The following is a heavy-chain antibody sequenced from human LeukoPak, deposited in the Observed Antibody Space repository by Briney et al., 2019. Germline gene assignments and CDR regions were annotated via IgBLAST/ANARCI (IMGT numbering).Heavy chain of an antibody. Sequence: ASVKVSCKASGYTLAAYYIYWVRQAPGQGLEWMGRINPNSGGTDYAQNFQGRVTMTRDTSISTAYMELSRLRSDDTAVYYCARGYCSGGTCYLVENWLDPWGQGTLVTVSS. CDR3: ARGYCSGGTCYLVENWLDP. D-gene: IGHD2-15*01. V-gene: IGHV1-2*06. J-gene: IGHJ5*02. CDR1: GYTLAAYY. CDR2: INPNSGGT.